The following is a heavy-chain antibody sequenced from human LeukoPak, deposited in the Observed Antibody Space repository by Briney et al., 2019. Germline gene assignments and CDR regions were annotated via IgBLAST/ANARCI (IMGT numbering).Heavy chain of an antibody. J-gene: IGHJ5*02. Sequence: SQTLSLTCTVSGGSISSGGYYWSWIRQPPGKGQEWIGYSYHSGSTYCNPALKSRVTISVDRSKNQFSLKMSSVTAVDTAVYYCAKKVAGVGWFDPWGQGTLVTVSS. CDR2: SYHSGST. CDR1: GGSISSGGYY. V-gene: IGHV4-30-2*01. CDR3: AKKVAGVGWFDP. D-gene: IGHD7-27*01.